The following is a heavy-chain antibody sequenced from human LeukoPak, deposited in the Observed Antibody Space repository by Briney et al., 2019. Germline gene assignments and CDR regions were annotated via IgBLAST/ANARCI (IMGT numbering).Heavy chain of an antibody. V-gene: IGHV3-53*01. J-gene: IGHJ4*02. CDR1: GFTVSGNY. Sequence: GGSLRLSCAASGFTVSGNYMSWVRQAPGKGLEWVSVIYSGGSTYYADSVKGRFTISRDNSKNTLYLQMNSLRAEDTAVYYCARDRSYGSFNYFDYWGQGTLVTVSS. D-gene: IGHD5-18*01. CDR2: IYSGGST. CDR3: ARDRSYGSFNYFDY.